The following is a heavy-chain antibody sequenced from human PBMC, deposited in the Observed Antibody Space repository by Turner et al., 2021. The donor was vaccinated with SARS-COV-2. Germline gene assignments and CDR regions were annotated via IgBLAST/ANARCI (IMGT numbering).Heavy chain of an antibody. J-gene: IGHJ4*02. CDR2: ISSSSSYI. D-gene: IGHD1-26*01. CDR1: VFTFSSYS. Sequence: EVQLVESGGGLVKPGGSLRLSCAASVFTFSSYSRTWVRQAPGKGLEWVSFISSSSSYIYYADSVKGRFTISRDNAKNSLYLQMNSLRAEDTAVYYCARELAGRFGGATEIDYWGQGTLVTVSS. CDR3: ARELAGRFGGATEIDY. V-gene: IGHV3-21*01.